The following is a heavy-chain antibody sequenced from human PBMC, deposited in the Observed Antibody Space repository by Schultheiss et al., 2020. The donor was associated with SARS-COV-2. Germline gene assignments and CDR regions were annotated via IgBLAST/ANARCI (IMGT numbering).Heavy chain of an antibody. D-gene: IGHD1-26*01. CDR1: GYTFTGYY. CDR2: INPNSGGT. Sequence: ASVKVSCKASGYTFTGYYMHWVRQAPGQGLEWMGWINPNSGGTNYAQKFQGRVTITADESTSTAYMELSSLRSEDTAVYYCARDLWEWELLQRFAFDIWGQGTTVTVSS. V-gene: IGHV1-2*02. CDR3: ARDLWEWELLQRFAFDI. J-gene: IGHJ3*02.